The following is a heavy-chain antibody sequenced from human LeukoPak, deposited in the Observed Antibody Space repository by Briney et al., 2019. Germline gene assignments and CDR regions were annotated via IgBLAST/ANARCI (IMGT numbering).Heavy chain of an antibody. CDR1: GFTFSSYS. CDR3: ARDYDILTGEDY. V-gene: IGHV3-21*01. CDR2: ISSSSSYI. J-gene: IGHJ4*02. D-gene: IGHD3-9*01. Sequence: PGGSLRLSCAASGFTFSSYSMNWVRQAPGKGLEWDSSISSSSSYIYYADSVKGRFTISRDNAKNSLYLQMNSLRAEDTAVYYCARDYDILTGEDYWGQGTLVTVSS.